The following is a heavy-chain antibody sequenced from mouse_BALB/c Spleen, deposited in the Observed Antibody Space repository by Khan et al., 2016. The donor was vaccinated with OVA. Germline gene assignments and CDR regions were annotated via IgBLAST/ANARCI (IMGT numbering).Heavy chain of an antibody. CDR1: GYTFRSYW. V-gene: IGHV1-9*01. CDR2: ILPGTGST. D-gene: IGHD2-10*01. J-gene: IGHJ2*01. Sequence: QVRLQQSGAELMKPGASVKISCKATGYTFRSYWMEWVKQRPGHGLEWIGEILPGTGSTNYNEKFKGKATFTADTSSNTAYMQLSSLTSEDSAVYYCARPYYADYWGQGITLTVSS. CDR3: ARPYYADY.